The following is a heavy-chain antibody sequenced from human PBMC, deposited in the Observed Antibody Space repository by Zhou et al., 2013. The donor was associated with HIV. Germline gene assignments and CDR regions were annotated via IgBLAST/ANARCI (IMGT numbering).Heavy chain of an antibody. Sequence: QVHLVQSGAEVKKPGASMKVSCKASGYTFTGNYFHWVRQAPGQGLEWMGWINPNNGGTNYAQKFQGRVTMTGDTSISTVYMELTRVRSDDTAMYYCVSAMVRGLTPGSKXYYFDSWGQGTLVTVSS. CDR1: GYTFTGNY. V-gene: IGHV1-2*02. CDR3: VSAMVRGLTPGSKXYYFDS. J-gene: IGHJ4*02. CDR2: INPNNGGT. D-gene: IGHD3-10*01.